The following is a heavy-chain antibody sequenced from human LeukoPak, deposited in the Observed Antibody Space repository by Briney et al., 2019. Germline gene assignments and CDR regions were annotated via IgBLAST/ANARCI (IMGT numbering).Heavy chain of an antibody. CDR3: ALMDTAMAELDY. D-gene: IGHD5-18*01. V-gene: IGHV4-31*03. CDR1: GGSISSGGYY. CDR2: IYYSGST. J-gene: IGHJ4*02. Sequence: PSETLSLTCTVSGGSISSGGYYWSWIRQHPGKGLEWIGYIYYSGSTYYNPPLKSRVTISLDTSKNQFSLKLSSVTAADTAVYYCALMDTAMAELDYWGQGTLVTVSS.